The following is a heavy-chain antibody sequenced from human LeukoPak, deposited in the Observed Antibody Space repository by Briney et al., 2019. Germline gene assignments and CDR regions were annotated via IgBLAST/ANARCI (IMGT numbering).Heavy chain of an antibody. CDR1: GGSFSGCY. Sequence: SETLSLTCAVYGGSFSGCYWSWIRQPPGKGLEWIGEINHSGSTNYNPSLKSRVTISVDTSKNQFSLKLSSVTAADTAVYYCARKRSGYYDYWGQGTLVTVSS. J-gene: IGHJ4*02. V-gene: IGHV4-34*01. CDR2: INHSGST. CDR3: ARKRSGYYDY. D-gene: IGHD3-3*01.